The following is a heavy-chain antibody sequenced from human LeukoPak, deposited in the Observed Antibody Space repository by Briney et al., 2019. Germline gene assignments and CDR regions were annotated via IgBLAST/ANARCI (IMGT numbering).Heavy chain of an antibody. V-gene: IGHV3-9*01. J-gene: IGHJ4*02. Sequence: GGSLRLSCAASGFTFDDYAIHWVRQAPGKGLEWVSGISWNSGSIGYADSVKGRFTISRDNAKNSLYLQMNSLRAEDTALYYCAKDFTSIPAAGDYWGQGTLVTVSS. CDR3: AKDFTSIPAAGDY. CDR1: GFTFDDYA. D-gene: IGHD6-25*01. CDR2: ISWNSGSI.